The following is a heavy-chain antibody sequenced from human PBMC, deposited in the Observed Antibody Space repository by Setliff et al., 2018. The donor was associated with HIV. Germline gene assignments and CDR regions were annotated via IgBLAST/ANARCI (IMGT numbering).Heavy chain of an antibody. CDR3: GRENPGDY. CDR2: IYYTGRS. V-gene: IGHV4-39*01. D-gene: IGHD3-10*01. CDR1: GGSISTSDYY. J-gene: IGHJ4*02. Sequence: ETLSLTCILSGGSISTSDYYWGWIRQPPGKGLEWIGSIYYTGRSFHNPSLKSRITISVDTSKNQFSLKLSSVTAADTAVYYCGRENPGDYWGQGTLVTVSS.